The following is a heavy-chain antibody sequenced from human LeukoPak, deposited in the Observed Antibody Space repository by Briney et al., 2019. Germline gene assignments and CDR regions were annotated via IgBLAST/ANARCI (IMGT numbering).Heavy chain of an antibody. Sequence: GGSLRLSCAASGFTFSGYAMTWVRQAPGKGLEWFSSITGSGDYTYYIDSVKGRFTISRDNSKNILYLQMNSLRGEDTALYYCAKDGLYYDGSAHVYYFDYWGQGTLVAVSS. V-gene: IGHV3-23*01. CDR3: AKDGLYYDGSAHVYYFDY. CDR2: ITGSGDYT. D-gene: IGHD3-22*01. J-gene: IGHJ4*02. CDR1: GFTFSGYA.